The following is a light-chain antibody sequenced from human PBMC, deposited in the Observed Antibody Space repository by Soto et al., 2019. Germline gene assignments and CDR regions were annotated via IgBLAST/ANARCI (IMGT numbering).Light chain of an antibody. CDR2: DDS. Sequence: SYELTQPPSVSVAPGQTARITCGGNNIGSKSGHWYQQKPGQAPVLVVYDDSDQPSGIPERFSGSNSGNTATLTISSVEAGDEADYYCQVWDSSSDPLYVFGTGTKLTVL. V-gene: IGLV3-21*02. CDR1: NIGSKS. CDR3: QVWDSSSDPLYV. J-gene: IGLJ1*01.